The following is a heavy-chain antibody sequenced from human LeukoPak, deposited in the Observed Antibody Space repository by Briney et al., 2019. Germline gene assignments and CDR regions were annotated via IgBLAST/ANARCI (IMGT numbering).Heavy chain of an antibody. D-gene: IGHD3-22*01. CDR1: GFTVSSNF. CDR2: IYSGGSST. Sequence: GGSLRLSCAASGFTVSSNFMSWVRQAPGKGLEWDSVIYSGGSSTYYADSVKGRFTISRDNSKNTLYLQMNSLRAEDTAVYYCVRDYYYDTSAYRWFDPWGQGTLVTVSS. J-gene: IGHJ5*02. CDR3: VRDYYYDTSAYRWFDP. V-gene: IGHV3-66*01.